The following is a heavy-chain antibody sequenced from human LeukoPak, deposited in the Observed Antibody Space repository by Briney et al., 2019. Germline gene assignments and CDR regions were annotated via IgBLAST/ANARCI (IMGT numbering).Heavy chain of an antibody. CDR1: GFTFSSYA. CDR2: ISYDGSNK. Sequence: GRSLRLSCAASGFTFSSYAMHWVRQAPGKGLEWVALISYDGSNKYYGDSVKGRFTISRDNSKNTLSLQMNSLRAVDTAVYYCTRVGRAWQPLGYFFDYWGQGTLVTVSS. J-gene: IGHJ4*02. D-gene: IGHD5-12*01. V-gene: IGHV3-30*01. CDR3: TRVGRAWQPLGYFFDY.